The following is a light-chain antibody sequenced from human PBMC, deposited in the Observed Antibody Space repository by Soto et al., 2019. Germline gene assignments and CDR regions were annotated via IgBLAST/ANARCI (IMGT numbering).Light chain of an antibody. CDR3: QQRSNWPR. J-gene: IGKJ5*01. CDR1: QSVSSY. V-gene: IGKV3-11*01. CDR2: DAS. Sequence: EIVLTQSPATLSLSPGDRFTLSCRASQSVSSYLAWYQQKPGQAPRLLIYDASNRATGIPARFSGSGSGTDFTLTISSLEPEDFAVYYCQQRSNWPRFGQGTRLEIK.